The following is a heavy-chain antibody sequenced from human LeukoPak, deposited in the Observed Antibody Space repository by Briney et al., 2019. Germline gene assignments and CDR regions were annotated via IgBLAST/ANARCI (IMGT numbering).Heavy chain of an antibody. CDR1: GGSFSGYY. V-gene: IGHV4-34*01. Sequence: PSETLSLTCAVYGGSFSGYYWSWIRQPPGKGLEWIGEINHNGSTNYNPSLKSRVTISVDTSKNQFSLKLSSVTAADTAVYYCARGRGYSSYNWFDPWGQGTLVTVSS. D-gene: IGHD2-21*01. CDR3: ARGRGYSSYNWFDP. J-gene: IGHJ5*02. CDR2: INHNGST.